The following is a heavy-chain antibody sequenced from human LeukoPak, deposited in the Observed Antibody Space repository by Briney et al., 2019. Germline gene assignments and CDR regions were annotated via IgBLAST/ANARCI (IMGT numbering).Heavy chain of an antibody. CDR2: IFSSGAT. CDR1: GDSMDVYY. CDR3: ARLYYPDRGQWYYYDS. J-gene: IGHJ4*02. V-gene: IGHV4-59*01. D-gene: IGHD3-16*01. Sequence: PSETLSLTCTVVGDSMDVYYWTWLRQAPGKGLEWIGYIFSSGATNYNRSLKSRVTILIDMSKKNFSLTLKSVTAADTAIYYCARLYYPDRGQWYYYDSWGQGTLVTVSS.